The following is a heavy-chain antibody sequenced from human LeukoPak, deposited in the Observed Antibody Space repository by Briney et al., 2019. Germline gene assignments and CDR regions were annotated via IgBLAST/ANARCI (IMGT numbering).Heavy chain of an antibody. CDR1: GLTFSSYA. J-gene: IGHJ3*02. D-gene: IGHD3-3*01. Sequence: PGGSLRLSCSASGLTFSSYAMHWVRQAPGKGLEYVSGISSNGGSTYYADSVKGRFTISRDNSKNTADLQMSSLRAEDTAVYYCARESWSDSVAFDIWGLGTMVIVSS. CDR3: ARESWSDSVAFDI. V-gene: IGHV3-64D*09. CDR2: ISSNGGST.